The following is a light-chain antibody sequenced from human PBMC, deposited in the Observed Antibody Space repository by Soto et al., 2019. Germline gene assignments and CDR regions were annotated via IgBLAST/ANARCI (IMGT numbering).Light chain of an antibody. CDR2: GNN. CDR3: QSYDSRLSGSVV. Sequence: QSVLTQAPSVSGAPGQRVTISCTGSSSNIGAGYDVHWYQQLPGTAPKLLIYGNNNRPSGVPDRFSGSKSATSASLAITGLQAEDEADYYCQSYDSRLSGSVVFGGGTQLTVL. J-gene: IGLJ2*01. CDR1: SSNIGAGYD. V-gene: IGLV1-40*01.